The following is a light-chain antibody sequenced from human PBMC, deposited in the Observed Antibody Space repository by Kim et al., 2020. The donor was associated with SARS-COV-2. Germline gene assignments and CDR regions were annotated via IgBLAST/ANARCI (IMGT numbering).Light chain of an antibody. CDR1: QVINNC. J-gene: IGKJ4*02. CDR2: RAY. Sequence: ASVGDRVAITCRASQVINNCLDWYQQKPGNAPPVLIYRAYNLDTGVPSRFRGSGSGTDFTFTISSLQPEDIGTYYCQKYDSAPRTFGDGTKVDIK. V-gene: IGKV1-33*01. CDR3: QKYDSAPRT.